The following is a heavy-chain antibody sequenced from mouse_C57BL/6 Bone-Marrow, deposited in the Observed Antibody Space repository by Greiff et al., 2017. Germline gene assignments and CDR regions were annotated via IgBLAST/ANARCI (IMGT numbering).Heavy chain of an antibody. Sequence: QVQLQQPGAELVQPGASVKMSCKASGYTFTSYWITWVKQRPGQGLEWIGDIYPGSGSTNYNDKFKSKATLTVDTSSSTAYMQLSSLTSEYSAVSYCAREGIYYYCSSWFAYWGQGTLVTVSA. CDR1: GYTFTSYW. CDR2: IYPGSGST. J-gene: IGHJ3*01. CDR3: AREGIYYYCSSWFAY. V-gene: IGHV1-55*01. D-gene: IGHD1-1*01.